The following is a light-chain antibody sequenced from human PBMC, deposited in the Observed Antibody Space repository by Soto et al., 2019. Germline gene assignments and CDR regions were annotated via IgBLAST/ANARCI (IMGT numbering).Light chain of an antibody. CDR2: ETS. CDR3: QQHEHSVVDT. V-gene: IGKV3D-20*02. J-gene: IGKJ2*01. CDR1: QSVNSAL. Sequence: EIVLTQSPATLSLSPGERATLSCRASQSVNSALSGWYQQQPGQAPSLLIYETSIRATGIPDRFSGSGSGTDFTLTISRLEPEDSAVYYCQQHEHSVVDTFGQGTKLEIK.